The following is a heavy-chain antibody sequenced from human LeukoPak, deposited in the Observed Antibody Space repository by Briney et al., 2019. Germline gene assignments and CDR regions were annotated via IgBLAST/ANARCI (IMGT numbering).Heavy chain of an antibody. D-gene: IGHD1-14*01. Sequence: GGSLRLSCAASGFTFSSYAMGWVRQAPGKGLEWVSAISGSGTSTYYADSLKGRFTMSRDNPKNTLYLQMNSLRAEDTAVYYCAREILGGFNPGAYWGQGTLVTVSS. J-gene: IGHJ4*02. V-gene: IGHV3-23*01. CDR1: GFTFSSYA. CDR3: AREILGGFNPGAY. CDR2: ISGSGTST.